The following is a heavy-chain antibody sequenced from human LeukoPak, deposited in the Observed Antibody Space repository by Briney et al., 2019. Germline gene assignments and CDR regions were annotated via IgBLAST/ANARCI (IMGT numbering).Heavy chain of an antibody. CDR1: GFTLNNYA. D-gene: IGHD2-15*01. CDR3: ARAPVTSCSGVLCYPFDY. J-gene: IGHJ4*02. CDR2: TSSSDAGT. V-gene: IGHV3-23*01. Sequence: GGSLRPSCAASGFTLNNYAMSWVRQAPGKGLEWVSATSSSDAGTYHADSVRGRFTISRDNSKNTLYLQMNSLRAEDAAVYYCARAPVTSCSGVLCYPFDYWGQGTLVTVSS.